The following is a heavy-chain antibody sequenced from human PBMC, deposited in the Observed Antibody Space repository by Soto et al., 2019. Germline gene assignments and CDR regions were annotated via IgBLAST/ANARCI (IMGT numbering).Heavy chain of an antibody. V-gene: IGHV3-30*18. Sequence: SLRLSCAASGFTFSSYGMHWVRQAPGKGLEWVAVISYDGSNKYYADSVKGRFTISRDNSKNTLYLQMNSLRAEDTAVYYCAKDHDDFWSGLGLGYWGQGTLVTVSS. J-gene: IGHJ4*02. CDR3: AKDHDDFWSGLGLGY. CDR1: GFTFSSYG. CDR2: ISYDGSNK. D-gene: IGHD3-3*01.